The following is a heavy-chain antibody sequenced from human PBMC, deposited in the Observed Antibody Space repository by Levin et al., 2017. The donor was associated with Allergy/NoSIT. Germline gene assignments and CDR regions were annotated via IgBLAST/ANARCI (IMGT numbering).Heavy chain of an antibody. V-gene: IGHV3-30*11. CDR2: ISYDESNE. J-gene: IGHJ3*01. CDR3: SRDWEISGRPRPHDNVDF. D-gene: IGHD3-16*02. Sequence: SLKISCTASGFTFSDFAMHWVRQAPGKGLEWVAVISYDESNEFYADSVKGRFTISRDNDKNTLYLQMNSLRGDDTAIYYCSRDWEISGRPRPHDNVDFWGQGTMVTVSS. CDR1: GFTFSDFA.